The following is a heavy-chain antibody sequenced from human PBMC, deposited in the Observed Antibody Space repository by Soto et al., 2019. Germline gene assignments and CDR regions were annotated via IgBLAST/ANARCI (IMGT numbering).Heavy chain of an antibody. CDR1: GGSISSYY. CDR2: IYYSGST. J-gene: IGHJ4*02. D-gene: IGHD3-3*01. Sequence: SETLSLTCTVSGGSISSYYWSWIRQPPGKGLEWIGYIYYSGSTNYNPSLKSRVTISVDTSKNQFSLKLSSVTAADTAVYYCARSGFWSGYYIPYYFDYWGQGTLVTVSS. V-gene: IGHV4-59*01. CDR3: ARSGFWSGYYIPYYFDY.